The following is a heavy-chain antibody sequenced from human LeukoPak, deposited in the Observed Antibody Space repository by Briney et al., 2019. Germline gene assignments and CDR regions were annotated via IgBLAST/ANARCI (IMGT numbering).Heavy chain of an antibody. CDR2: INSDGSST. V-gene: IGHV3-74*01. Sequence: PGGSLRLSCAASGFTFSSYWMHWVRQAPGKGLVWVSRINSDGSSTSYADSVKGRFTISRDNSKNTLYLQMNSLRAEDTAVYYCAKERYPLLTGYFAWGQGTLVTVSS. J-gene: IGHJ5*02. CDR1: GFTFSSYW. D-gene: IGHD3-9*01. CDR3: AKERYPLLTGYFA.